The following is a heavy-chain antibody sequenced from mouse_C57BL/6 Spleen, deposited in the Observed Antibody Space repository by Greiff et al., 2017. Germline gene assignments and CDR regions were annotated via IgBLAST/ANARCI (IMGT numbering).Heavy chain of an antibody. J-gene: IGHJ2*01. D-gene: IGHD2-4*01. Sequence: QVQLQQSGAELVKPGASVKISCKASGYAFSSSWMNWVKQRPGKGLEWIGQIYPGDGDTNYNGKFKGKATLTADKSSSTAYMQLSSLTSEDSAVYFCARETNYDYDGDYWGQGTTLTVSS. CDR3: ARETNYDYDGDY. V-gene: IGHV1-80*01. CDR2: IYPGDGDT. CDR1: GYAFSSSW.